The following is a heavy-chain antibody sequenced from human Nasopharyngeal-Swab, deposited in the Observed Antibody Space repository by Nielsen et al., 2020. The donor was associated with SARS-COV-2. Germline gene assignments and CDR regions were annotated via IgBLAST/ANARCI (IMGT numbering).Heavy chain of an antibody. J-gene: IGHJ5*02. V-gene: IGHV3-23*01. Sequence: GESLKISCAASGFTFSSYWMHWVRQAPGKGLERVSGISFRGGSTYYADSVKGRFTISRDNSKNTLYVQMNSLRVEDTAVFYCAKLGGGIGHWGQGTQVTVSS. CDR2: ISFRGGST. CDR3: AKLGGGIGH. CDR1: GFTFSSYW. D-gene: IGHD1-26*01.